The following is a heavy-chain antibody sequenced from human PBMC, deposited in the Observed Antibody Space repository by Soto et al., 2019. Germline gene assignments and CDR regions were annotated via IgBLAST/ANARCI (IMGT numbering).Heavy chain of an antibody. V-gene: IGHV3-30*18. J-gene: IGHJ4*02. Sequence: VQLVESGGGVVQPGRSLRLSCAASGFTFSDYAMHWFRQATGKGLEWVAVVSHDGRKTHYADSVKGRFTISRDSSKNTVSLEMTSLRAEDTAVYYCAKGGRQWLVTSDFNYWGQGALVTVSS. CDR3: AKGGRQWLVTSDFNY. D-gene: IGHD6-19*01. CDR1: GFTFSDYA. CDR2: VSHDGRKT.